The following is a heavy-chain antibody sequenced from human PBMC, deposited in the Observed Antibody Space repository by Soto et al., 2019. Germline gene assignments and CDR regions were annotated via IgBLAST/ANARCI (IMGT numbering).Heavy chain of an antibody. CDR1: GFTFNNYA. J-gene: IGHJ4*02. CDR3: AKGSYYDILTGYYDTAPFDY. Sequence: VSLRLSCAASGFTFNNYAMNWVRQAPGKGLEWVATISATGGSTYYADSVKGRFTISRDNSKNTLYLQMNSLRAEDTAVYYCAKGSYYDILTGYYDTAPFDYWAQGTLVTVSS. D-gene: IGHD3-9*01. CDR2: ISATGGST. V-gene: IGHV3-23*01.